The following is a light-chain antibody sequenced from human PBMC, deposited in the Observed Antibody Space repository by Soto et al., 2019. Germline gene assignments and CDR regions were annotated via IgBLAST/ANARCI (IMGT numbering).Light chain of an antibody. CDR1: QTVRGIY. J-gene: IGKJ5*01. CDR2: GTS. V-gene: IGKV3-20*01. CDR3: QQYGNSPIT. Sequence: IVLTLSAGTLSLSPGKRATVSCRASQTVRGIYLAWYQQKHGQAPRLLIYGTSSRATGIPDRFSGSGYGTDFNLTISRLEPEDFAVYYCQQYGNSPITFGQGTRLEIK.